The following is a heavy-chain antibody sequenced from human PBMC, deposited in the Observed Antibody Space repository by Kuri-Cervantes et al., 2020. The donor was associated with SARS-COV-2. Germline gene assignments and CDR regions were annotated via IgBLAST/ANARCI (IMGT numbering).Heavy chain of an antibody. D-gene: IGHD3-9*01. V-gene: IGHV3-23*01. CDR1: GFTFSGYA. Sequence: GESLKISCAASGFTFSGYAMSWVRQAPGKGLEWVSAISGSGGSTYYADSVKGRFTISRDNSKNTLYLQMNSLRAEDTAVYYCARDHLLVTADYWGQGTLVTVSS. CDR3: ARDHLLVTADY. J-gene: IGHJ4*02. CDR2: ISGSGGST.